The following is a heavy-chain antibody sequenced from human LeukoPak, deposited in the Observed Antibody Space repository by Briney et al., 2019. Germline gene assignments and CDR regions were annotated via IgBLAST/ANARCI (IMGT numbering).Heavy chain of an antibody. D-gene: IGHD5-18*01. Sequence: SVKVSCKASGGTFSSYAISWVRQAPGQGLEWMGRIIPILGIANYAQKFQGRVTITADKSTSTAYMELSSLRSEDTAVYYCAREPDTAMPFDAFDIWGQGTMVTVSS. CDR3: AREPDTAMPFDAFDI. CDR2: IIPILGIA. J-gene: IGHJ3*02. V-gene: IGHV1-69*04. CDR1: GGTFSSYA.